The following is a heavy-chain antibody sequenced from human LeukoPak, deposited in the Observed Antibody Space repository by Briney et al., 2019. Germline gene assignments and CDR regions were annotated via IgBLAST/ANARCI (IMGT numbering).Heavy chain of an antibody. V-gene: IGHV3-23*01. J-gene: IGHJ4*02. CDR1: GLTFSNYA. D-gene: IGHD3-9*01. CDR2: ISGSGGST. Sequence: PGGSLRLSCAASGLTFSNYAMSWVRQAPGKGLEWVSAISGSGGSTYYADSVKGRFTISRDNSKNTLYLQMNSLRAEDTAVYYCAKAREDFDWLLSPQYYFDYWGQGTLVTVSS. CDR3: AKAREDFDWLLSPQYYFDY.